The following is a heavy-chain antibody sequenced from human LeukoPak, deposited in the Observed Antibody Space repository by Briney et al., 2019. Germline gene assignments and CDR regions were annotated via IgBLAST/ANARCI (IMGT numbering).Heavy chain of an antibody. Sequence: GGSLRLSCAASGFTFSSYAMHWVRQAPGKGLEWVAVISYDGSNKYYADSVKGRFTISRDNSKNTLYLQMNSLRPEDTAIYYCAREGYYGSGSPPSLYFDYWGQGTLVTVSS. J-gene: IGHJ4*02. V-gene: IGHV3-30-3*01. D-gene: IGHD3-10*01. CDR2: ISYDGSNK. CDR1: GFTFSSYA. CDR3: AREGYYGSGSPPSLYFDY.